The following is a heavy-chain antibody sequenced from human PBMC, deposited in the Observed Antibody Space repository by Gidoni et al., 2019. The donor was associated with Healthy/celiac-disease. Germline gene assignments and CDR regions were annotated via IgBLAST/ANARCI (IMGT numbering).Heavy chain of an antibody. CDR3: AKTSGIVLVPAAMSAFDI. Sequence: EVQLLESVGGLVQPGGSLRLSCAASGFTFSSYALSWVRQAPGKGLEWVSAISGSGGSTYYADSVKGRFTISRDNSKNTLYLQMNSLRAEDTAVYYCAKTSGIVLVPAAMSAFDIWGQGTMVTVSS. CDR1: GFTFSSYA. CDR2: ISGSGGST. D-gene: IGHD2-2*01. V-gene: IGHV3-23*01. J-gene: IGHJ3*02.